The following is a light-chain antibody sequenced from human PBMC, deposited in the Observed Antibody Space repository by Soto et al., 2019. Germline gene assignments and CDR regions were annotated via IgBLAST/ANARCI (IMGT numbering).Light chain of an antibody. CDR1: SSDVGGYNY. CDR2: DVS. J-gene: IGLJ2*01. Sequence: QSALTQPASVSGSPGQSITISCTGTSSDVGGYNYVSWYQQHPGKAPKLMIYDVSNRPSGVSNRFSGSKSGNTASLSISGLQAEDEPDYYCSSYTSISTSVVFGRGTQLTVL. V-gene: IGLV2-14*01. CDR3: SSYTSISTSVV.